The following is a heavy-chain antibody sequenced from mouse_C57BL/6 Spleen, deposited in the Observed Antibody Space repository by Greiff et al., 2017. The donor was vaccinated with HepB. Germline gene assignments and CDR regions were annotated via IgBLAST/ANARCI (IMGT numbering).Heavy chain of an antibody. CDR1: GYTFTSYT. D-gene: IGHD4-1*01. V-gene: IGHV1-4*01. CDR3: ARPFSWDDWYFDV. Sequence: QVQLKESGAELARPGASVKMSCKASGYTFTSYTMHWVKQRPGQGLEWIGYINPSSGYTKYNQKFKDKATLTADKSSSTAYMQLSSLTSEDSAVYYCARPFSWDDWYFDVWGTGTTVTVSS. CDR2: INPSSGYT. J-gene: IGHJ1*03.